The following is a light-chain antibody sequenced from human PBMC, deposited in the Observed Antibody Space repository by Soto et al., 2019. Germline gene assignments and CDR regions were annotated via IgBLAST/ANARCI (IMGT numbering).Light chain of an antibody. CDR1: QSISSY. CDR3: QESYSTQIT. V-gene: IGKV1-39*01. J-gene: IGKJ3*01. CDR2: AAS. Sequence: DIQMTQSPSSLSASVGDRVTITCRASQSISSYLNWYQQKPGKAPKLLIYAASSLQSGVPSRFSGSGSGTDFTLTISSLLPEAVANYYGQESYSTQITFGRGTKVDIK.